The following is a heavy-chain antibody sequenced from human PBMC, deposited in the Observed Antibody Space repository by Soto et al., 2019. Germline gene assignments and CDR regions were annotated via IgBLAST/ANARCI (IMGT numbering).Heavy chain of an antibody. D-gene: IGHD2-2*01. V-gene: IGHV3-11*01. Sequence: GGSLRLSCAASGFTFGDYYMSWIRQAPGKGLEWVSYISSGGSSIYYADSVKGRFTISRDNAKNSLYLQMNSLRAEDTAVYYCASPPPELYCNTTSCYAGVFDYWGQGTLVTVSS. CDR3: ASPPPELYCNTTSCYAGVFDY. CDR1: GFTFGDYY. CDR2: ISSGGSSI. J-gene: IGHJ4*02.